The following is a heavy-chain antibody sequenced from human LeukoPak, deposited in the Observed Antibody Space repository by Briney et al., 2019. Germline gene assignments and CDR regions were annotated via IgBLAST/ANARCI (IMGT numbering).Heavy chain of an antibody. Sequence: ASVKVSCKASGYTFTGYYMHWVRQAPGQGLEWMGWINPSSGGTNYAQKFQGRVTMTRDTSISTAYMELSRLRSDDTAVYYCARDMRIAARMGGYWGQGTLVTVSS. D-gene: IGHD6-6*01. CDR2: INPSSGGT. J-gene: IGHJ4*02. CDR1: GYTFTGYY. V-gene: IGHV1-2*02. CDR3: ARDMRIAARMGGY.